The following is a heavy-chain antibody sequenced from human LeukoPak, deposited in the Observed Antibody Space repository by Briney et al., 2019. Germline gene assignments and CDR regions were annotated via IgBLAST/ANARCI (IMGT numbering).Heavy chain of an antibody. CDR3: ARVGWYSSSPNYFDY. Sequence: PSETLSLTCTVSGGSISSYYWSWIRQPPGKGLEWIGYIYYSGSTNYNPSLKSRVTISVDTSKNQYSLKLSSVTAADTAVYYCARVGWYSSSPNYFDYWGQGTLVTVSS. V-gene: IGHV4-59*01. J-gene: IGHJ4*02. CDR2: IYYSGST. D-gene: IGHD6-6*01. CDR1: GGSISSYY.